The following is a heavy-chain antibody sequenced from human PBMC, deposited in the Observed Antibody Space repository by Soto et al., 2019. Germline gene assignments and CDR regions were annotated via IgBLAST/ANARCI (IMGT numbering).Heavy chain of an antibody. D-gene: IGHD4-17*01. CDR1: GGSFSGYY. V-gene: IGHV4-34*01. Sequence: QMQLQQWGAGLLKPSETLSLTCAVYGGSFSGYYYYWIRQPPGKGLEWIGEINRSGSTNYNPSLKSLVTISVDTSKNQFSLTLSSVTAADTAIYYCARGGLTTVLPLTWGQGTLVTVSS. CDR2: INRSGST. J-gene: IGHJ4*02. CDR3: ARGGLTTVLPLT.